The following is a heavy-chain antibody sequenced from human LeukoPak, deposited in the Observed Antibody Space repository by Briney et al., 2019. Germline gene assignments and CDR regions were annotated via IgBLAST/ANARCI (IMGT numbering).Heavy chain of an antibody. V-gene: IGHV7-4-1*02. D-gene: IGHD3-22*01. CDR3: ASCNDSSGYFAY. Sequence: ASVKVSCKASGYTFTRYGISWVRQAPGQGLEWMGWINTNTGNPTYAQGFTGRFVFSSDSSVSTAYLQITSLKADDSAIYFCASCNDSSGYFAYWGQGTLVTVSS. CDR1: GYTFTRYG. CDR2: INTNTGNP. J-gene: IGHJ4*02.